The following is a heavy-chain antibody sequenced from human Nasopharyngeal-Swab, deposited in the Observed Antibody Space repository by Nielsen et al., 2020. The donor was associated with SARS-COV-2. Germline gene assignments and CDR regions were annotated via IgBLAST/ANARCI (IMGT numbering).Heavy chain of an antibody. CDR1: GFIFSDYS. CDR3: ARDRDWAFDV. CDR2: IRSSNGI. J-gene: IGHJ3*01. D-gene: IGHD2-21*01. V-gene: IGHV3-48*04. Sequence: GGSLRLSCAASGFIFSDYSMNWVRQAPGKGLEWISYIRSSNGIYYADSVKGRFTISRDHAKNSLYLQMSSLRVEDTVVYYCARDRDWAFDVWGQGAVVTVSS.